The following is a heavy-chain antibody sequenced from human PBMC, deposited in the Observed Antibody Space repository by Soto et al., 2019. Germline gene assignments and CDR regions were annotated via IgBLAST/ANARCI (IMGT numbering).Heavy chain of an antibody. Sequence: EVQLVESGGGLVQPGGSLGLSCSASGFTFRVYSMNWVRQAPGKGLEWVSYITSDERTIHYADSVKGRFTISRDNAKNSVYLPMTSLRDEDTAVYYCARAVEGHFAFWGQGILVTVSS. J-gene: IGHJ4*01. D-gene: IGHD6-19*01. CDR1: GFTFRVYS. CDR3: ARAVEGHFAF. V-gene: IGHV3-48*02. CDR2: ITSDERTI.